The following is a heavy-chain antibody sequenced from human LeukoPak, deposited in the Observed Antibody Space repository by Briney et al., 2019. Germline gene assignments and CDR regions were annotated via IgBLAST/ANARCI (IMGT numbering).Heavy chain of an antibody. CDR1: GFTFSSYA. V-gene: IGHV3-23*01. J-gene: IGHJ4*02. D-gene: IGHD6-13*01. CDR3: AKDDHGYSSSPSY. Sequence: GGSLRLSCAASGFTFSSYAMSWVRQAPGKGLEWVSAISGSGGSTYYADSVKGRFTISRDNAKNSLYLQMNSLRAEDTALYYCAKDDHGYSSSPSYWGQGTLVTVSS. CDR2: ISGSGGST.